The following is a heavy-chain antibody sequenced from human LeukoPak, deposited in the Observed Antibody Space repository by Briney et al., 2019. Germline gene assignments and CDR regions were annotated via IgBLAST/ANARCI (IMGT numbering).Heavy chain of an antibody. V-gene: IGHV1-8*01. CDR1: GYAFTSYD. J-gene: IGHJ4*02. CDR3: ARGAPGSYCSGGSCPYFDY. CDR2: VNPNSGHT. D-gene: IGHD2-15*01. Sequence: ASVKVSCKASGYAFTSYDINWVRQATGQGLEWMGWVNPNSGHTGYAQKFQGRVTMTRNTSISTAYMELSSLTSEDTAVYYCARGAPGSYCSGGSCPYFDYWGQGTLVSVSS.